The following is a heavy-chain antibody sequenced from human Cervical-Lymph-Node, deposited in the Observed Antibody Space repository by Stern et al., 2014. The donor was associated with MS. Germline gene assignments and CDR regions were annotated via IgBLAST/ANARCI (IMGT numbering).Heavy chain of an antibody. J-gene: IGHJ2*01. Sequence: VQLEESGPGLVKPSGTLSLTCAVSGGSVSSTNWWSWVRQSPGKGLEWIGNIYHSGASNYRPSLRSRVSISLDNSKNHLSLHLTSVTAADTAVYYCARERQQYCNSEGCSYWYFDLWGRGTLVTVSS. V-gene: IGHV4-4*02. CDR3: ARERQQYCNSEGCSYWYFDL. CDR2: IYHSGAS. CDR1: GGSVSSTNW. D-gene: IGHD2/OR15-2a*01.